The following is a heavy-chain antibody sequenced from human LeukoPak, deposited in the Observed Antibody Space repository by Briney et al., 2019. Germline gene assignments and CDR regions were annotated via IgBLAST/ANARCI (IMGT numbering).Heavy chain of an antibody. V-gene: IGHV4-39*01. D-gene: IGHD3-9*01. CDR2: IYYSGTT. CDR1: GGSINSNSHH. CDR3: ARRGDILTDYAFDY. J-gene: IGHJ4*02. Sequence: SETLSLTCSVSGGSINSNSHHWDWIRQARGKGLEWIVNIYYSGTTSYNPSLKSRVTISVDTSKNQFSLRLSSVTAADTAVYYCARRGDILTDYAFDYWGQGTLVTVSS.